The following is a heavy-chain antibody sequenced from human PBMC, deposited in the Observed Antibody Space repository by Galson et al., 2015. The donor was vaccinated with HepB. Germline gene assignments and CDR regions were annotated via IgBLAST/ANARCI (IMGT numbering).Heavy chain of an antibody. Sequence: SGAEVKKPGESLNISCKGSGYSFTSYWIGWVRQMPGKGLEWMGIIYPGDSDTRYSPSFQSQVTISADKSNSTAYLQWSSLKASDTAMYYCARLYLSYDSSGYYFDYWGQGTLVTVSS. J-gene: IGHJ4*02. V-gene: IGHV5-51*01. D-gene: IGHD3-22*01. CDR2: IYPGDSDT. CDR1: GYSFTSYW. CDR3: ARLYLSYDSSGYYFDY.